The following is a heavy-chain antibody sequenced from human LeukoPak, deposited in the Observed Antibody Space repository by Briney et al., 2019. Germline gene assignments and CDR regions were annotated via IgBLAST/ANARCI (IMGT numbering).Heavy chain of an antibody. D-gene: IGHD5-12*01. CDR2: IYSGGDT. CDR1: GFTVSSNY. V-gene: IGHV3-53*01. J-gene: IGHJ4*02. Sequence: GGSLRLSCAASGFTVSSNYMSWVRQAPGKGLVWVSVIYSGGDTYYADSVKGRFTISRDNSKNTLYLQMNTLRAEDTAVYYCARASGYSGYDPFDYWGQGTLVTVSS. CDR3: ARASGYSGYDPFDY.